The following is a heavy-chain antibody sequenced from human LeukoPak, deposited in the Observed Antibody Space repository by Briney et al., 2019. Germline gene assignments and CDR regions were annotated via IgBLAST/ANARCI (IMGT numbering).Heavy chain of an antibody. CDR1: GGSFSGYY. Sequence: SETLSLTCAVYGGSFSGYYWSWIRQPPGKGLEWIGEINHSGSTNYNPSLKSRVTISVDTFKNQFSLKLSSVTAADTAVYYCARGRSYGSGSPIAYWGQGTLVTVSS. CDR3: ARGRSYGSGSPIAY. V-gene: IGHV4-34*01. J-gene: IGHJ4*02. D-gene: IGHD3-10*01. CDR2: INHSGST.